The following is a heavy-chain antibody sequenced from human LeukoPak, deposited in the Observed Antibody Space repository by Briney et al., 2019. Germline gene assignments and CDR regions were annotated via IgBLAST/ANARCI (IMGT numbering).Heavy chain of an antibody. Sequence: GGSLRLSCAASGFTFSSYWMHWVRQAPGKGLVWVSRINSDGSSTSYADSVKGRFTISRDNAKNTLYLQMNSLRAEDTAGYYCARWTQLWRNYYYYYMDVWGKGTTVTVSS. CDR2: INSDGSST. V-gene: IGHV3-74*01. D-gene: IGHD5-18*01. CDR3: ARWTQLWRNYYYYYMDV. CDR1: GFTFSSYW. J-gene: IGHJ6*03.